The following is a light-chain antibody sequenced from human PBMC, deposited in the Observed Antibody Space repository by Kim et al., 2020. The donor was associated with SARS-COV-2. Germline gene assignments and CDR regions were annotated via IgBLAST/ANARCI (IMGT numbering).Light chain of an antibody. CDR3: QHHASYAIT. J-gene: IGKJ5*01. Sequence: ASVGDRVRITWRASQDVSRWLAWYQQKPGKAPKLLIYDVSTVESGVPSRFSGSGSGTEFTLTITSLQPDDFATYYCQHHASYAITFGQGTRLEIK. V-gene: IGKV1-5*01. CDR1: QDVSRW. CDR2: DVS.